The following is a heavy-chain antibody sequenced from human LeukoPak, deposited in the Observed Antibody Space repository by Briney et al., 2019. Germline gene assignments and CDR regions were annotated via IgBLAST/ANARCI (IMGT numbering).Heavy chain of an antibody. D-gene: IGHD3-10*01. CDR1: GYIFSNDW. J-gene: IGHJ4*02. Sequence: GESLKISCKGSGYIFSNDWVAWVRHIPGKGLEWMGIIFPSDSDTRYSPSFQGQVTISADKSISTAYLQWSSLKASDTAMYYCARLTMVRGVIRLSDYWGQGTLVTVSS. V-gene: IGHV5-51*01. CDR2: IFPSDSDT. CDR3: ARLTMVRGVIRLSDY.